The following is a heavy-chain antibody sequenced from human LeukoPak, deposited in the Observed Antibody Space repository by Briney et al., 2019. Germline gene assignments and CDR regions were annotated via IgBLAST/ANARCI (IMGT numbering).Heavy chain of an antibody. J-gene: IGHJ4*02. CDR1: GFTFSSYA. CDR2: ISHDEINK. D-gene: IGHD3-3*02. CDR3: ARDTLALKETTLDY. V-gene: IGHV3-30-3*01. Sequence: GGSLRLSCAASGFTFSSYAMHWVRQAPGKGLEWVAVISHDEINKYYADPVKGRFTISRDNSKNTLYLQMNSLRAEDTALYYCARDTLALKETTLDYWGQGTLVTVSS.